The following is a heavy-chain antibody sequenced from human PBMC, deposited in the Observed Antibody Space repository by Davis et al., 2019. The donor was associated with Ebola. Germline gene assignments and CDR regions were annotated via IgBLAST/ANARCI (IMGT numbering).Heavy chain of an antibody. Sequence: ASVTVSCKASGYTFTGYYMHWVRQAPGQGLEWMGWINPNSGGTNYAQKFQGRVTMTRDTSISTAYMELSRLRSDDTAVYYCARDRPAAIRSVNWFDPWGRGTLVTVSS. CDR1: GYTFTGYY. CDR3: ARDRPAAIRSVNWFDP. D-gene: IGHD2-2*02. J-gene: IGHJ5*02. V-gene: IGHV1-2*02. CDR2: INPNSGGT.